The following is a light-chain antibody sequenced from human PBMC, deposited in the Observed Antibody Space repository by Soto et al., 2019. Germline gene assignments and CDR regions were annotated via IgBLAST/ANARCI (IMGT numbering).Light chain of an antibody. CDR2: GAS. CDR1: QSVSSN. Sequence: EIVMTRSPATLPVSPGEIATLSCRASQSVSSNLAWYQQKPGQAPRLLIYGASTRATGIPARFSGSGSGTEFTLTISSLQSEDFAVYYCQQYNNWPQTFGQGTKVDIK. V-gene: IGKV3-15*01. CDR3: QQYNNWPQT. J-gene: IGKJ1*01.